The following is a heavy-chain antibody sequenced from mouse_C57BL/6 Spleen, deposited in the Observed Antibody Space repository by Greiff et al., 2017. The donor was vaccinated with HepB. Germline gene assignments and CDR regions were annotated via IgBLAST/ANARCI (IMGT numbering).Heavy chain of an antibody. Sequence: EVQLQQSGPVLVKPGASVKMSCKASGYTFTDYYMNWVKQSHGKSLEWIGVINPYNGGTSYNQKFKGKATLTVDKSTSTAYMELNSLTSEDSAVYYCARSGSYDGYPYFDYWGQGTTLTVSS. V-gene: IGHV1-19*01. CDR3: ARSGSYDGYPYFDY. J-gene: IGHJ2*01. CDR1: GYTFTDYY. CDR2: INPYNGGT. D-gene: IGHD2-3*01.